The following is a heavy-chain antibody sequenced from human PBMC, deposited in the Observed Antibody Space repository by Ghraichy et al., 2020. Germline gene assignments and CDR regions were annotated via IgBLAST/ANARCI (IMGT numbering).Heavy chain of an antibody. V-gene: IGHV4-59*01. CDR3: ARTLGFSIGY. Sequence: SQTLSLTCTVSGGSISSYYWSWIRQPPGKGLEWIGYIYYSGSTNYNPSLKSRVTISVDTSKNQFSLKLSSVTAADTAVYYCARTLGFSIGYWGRGTLVTVSS. CDR1: GGSISSYY. J-gene: IGHJ4*02. CDR2: IYYSGST. D-gene: IGHD3-10*01.